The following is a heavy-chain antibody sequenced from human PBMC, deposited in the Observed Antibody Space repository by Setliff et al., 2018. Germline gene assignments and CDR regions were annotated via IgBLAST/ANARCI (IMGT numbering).Heavy chain of an antibody. CDR1: GFTFSNYG. J-gene: IGHJ4*02. CDR2: IRYDGSNK. D-gene: IGHD3-3*01. Sequence: GGSLRLSCAASGFTFSNYGMHWVRQAPGKGLEWVAFIRYDGSNKYYADSVKGRFTISRDNSKNTLYLQMNSLRAEDTAVYYCAGDKPLQHNYNFWSGYCPYWGQGTLVTVSS. V-gene: IGHV3-30*02. CDR3: AGDKPLQHNYNFWSGYCPY.